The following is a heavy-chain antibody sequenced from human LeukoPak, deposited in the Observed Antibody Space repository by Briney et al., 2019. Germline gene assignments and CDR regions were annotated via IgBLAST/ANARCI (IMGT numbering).Heavy chain of an antibody. CDR1: GFTFSSYG. Sequence: GGSLRLSCAASGFTFSSYGMHWVRQAPGKGLEWVAFIRYDGGNKYYPDSVKGRFTISRDNAKNTLYLQMTSLRAEDTAVYYCAGGGYLLDYWGQGALVTVSS. CDR2: IRYDGGNK. CDR3: AGGGYLLDY. J-gene: IGHJ4*02. V-gene: IGHV3-30*02. D-gene: IGHD1-26*01.